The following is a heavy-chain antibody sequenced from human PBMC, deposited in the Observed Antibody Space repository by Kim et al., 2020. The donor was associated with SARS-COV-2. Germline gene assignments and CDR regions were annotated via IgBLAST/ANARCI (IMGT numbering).Heavy chain of an antibody. J-gene: IGHJ3*02. V-gene: IGHV4-4*02. Sequence: YNPSLKRRVPISVDKSKNQFSRKLSSVTAADTAVYYCARDIAVAPRTFDIWGQGTMVTVSS. D-gene: IGHD6-19*01. CDR3: ARDIAVAPRTFDI.